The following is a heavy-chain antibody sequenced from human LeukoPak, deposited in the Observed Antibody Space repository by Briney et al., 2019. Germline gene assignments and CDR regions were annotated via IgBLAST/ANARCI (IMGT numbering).Heavy chain of an antibody. CDR1: DGSIYTYY. D-gene: IGHD3-16*01. J-gene: IGHJ2*01. V-gene: IGHV4-59*08. CDR2: VFYSGST. CDR3: AVWAPRGGAIRYWYFDL. Sequence: SETLSLTCTVSDGSIYTYYWSWIRQPPGKGLEWIGYVFYSGSTNYNPSLKSRVTISLDTSKNQFSLKLTSVTAADTAVYYCAVWAPRGGAIRYWYFDLWGRGTLVTVSS.